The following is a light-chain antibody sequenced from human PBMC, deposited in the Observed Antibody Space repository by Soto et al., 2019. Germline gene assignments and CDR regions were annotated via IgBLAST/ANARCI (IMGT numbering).Light chain of an antibody. CDR1: QSVATN. CDR3: QQCYNWPQWT. Sequence: EAVLTQSPATLSVSPGERATLSCRASQSVATNLAWYQQRPGQAPRLLIYGASKRAIGLPARFSGSGSGTEFTLTITSLQSEDFAVYYCQQCYNWPQWTFG. V-gene: IGKV3-15*01. CDR2: GAS. J-gene: IGKJ1*01.